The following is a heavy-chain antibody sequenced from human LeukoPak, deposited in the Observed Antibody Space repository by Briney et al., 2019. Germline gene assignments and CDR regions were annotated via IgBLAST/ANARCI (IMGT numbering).Heavy chain of an antibody. D-gene: IGHD1-26*01. J-gene: IGHJ4*02. V-gene: IGHV3-23*01. CDR3: ARGGSYLYYFDY. CDR2: ISGSGGST. CDR1: GFTFSSYA. Sequence: PGGSLRLSCAASGFTFSSYAMSWVRQAPGKGLEWVSAISGSGGSTYYADSVKGRFTISRDNSKNTLYLQMNSLSAEDTAVYYCARGGSYLYYFDYWGQGTLVTVSS.